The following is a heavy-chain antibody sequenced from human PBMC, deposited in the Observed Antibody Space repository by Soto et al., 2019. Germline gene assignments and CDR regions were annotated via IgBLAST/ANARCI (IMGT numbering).Heavy chain of an antibody. CDR2: IHGDGDYS. Sequence: EVQLLDSGGGLVQPGGSLRLSCAASGFMFSCCAMSWVRQAPGKGLEWVSTIHGDGDYSHYTDSVEGRFTISRDNSRNTLYLQMTSLRGESTAVYYCAKNRGGGSYTSWCFAVWGRGTGVTVSS. D-gene: IGHD1-26*01. J-gene: IGHJ2*01. V-gene: IGHV3-23*01. CDR1: GFMFSCCA. CDR3: AKNRGGGSYTSWCFAV.